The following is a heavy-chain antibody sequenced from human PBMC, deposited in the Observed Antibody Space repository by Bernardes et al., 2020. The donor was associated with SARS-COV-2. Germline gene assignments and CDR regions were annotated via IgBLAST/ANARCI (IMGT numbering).Heavy chain of an antibody. D-gene: IGHD6-6*01. Sequence: GASLKISCKDSGYTFTTSWIGWVRQMPGKGLEWMGIIYPGDSETRYSPSFQGQVTISADKAISTAYLQWSSLKASDTAMYYCARTPEYSSSSGLDFWGQGTLVNVSS. V-gene: IGHV5-51*01. CDR1: GYTFTTSW. CDR3: ARTPEYSSSSGLDF. CDR2: IYPGDSET. J-gene: IGHJ4*02.